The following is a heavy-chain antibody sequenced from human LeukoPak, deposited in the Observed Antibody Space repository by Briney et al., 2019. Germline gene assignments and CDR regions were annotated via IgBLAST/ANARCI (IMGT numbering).Heavy chain of an antibody. CDR2: ISSNGYIT. CDR3: VNQISGWVY. D-gene: IGHD6-19*01. Sequence: GGSLRLSCSASGFTFSSLAMHWVRQAPGKGLEYVSGISSNGYITYYADSVKGRFTISRDNSKNTLYLQMSSLRPEDTAVYYCVNQISGWVYWGQGTLVTVSS. J-gene: IGHJ4*02. V-gene: IGHV3-64D*06. CDR1: GFTFSSLA.